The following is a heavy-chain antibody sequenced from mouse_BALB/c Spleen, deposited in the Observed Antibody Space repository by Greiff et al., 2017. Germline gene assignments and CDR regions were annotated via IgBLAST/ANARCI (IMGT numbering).Heavy chain of an antibody. CDR1: GYAFTNYL. V-gene: IGHV1-54*02. D-gene: IGHD2-2*01. CDR3: ARSGGYDGDWYFDV. J-gene: IGHJ1*01. Sequence: QVQLKQSGAELVRPGTSVKVSCKASGYAFTNYLIEWVKQRPGQGLEWIGVINPGSGGTNYNEKFKGKATLTADTSSNTAYLQLSSLTSEDTAVYYCARSGGYDGDWYFDVWGAGTTVTVSS. CDR2: INPGSGGT.